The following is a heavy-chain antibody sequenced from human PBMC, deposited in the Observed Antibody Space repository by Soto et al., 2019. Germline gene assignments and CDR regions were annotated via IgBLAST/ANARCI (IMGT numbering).Heavy chain of an antibody. D-gene: IGHD5-18*01. V-gene: IGHV4-34*01. CDR1: GGSFSGYY. Sequence: QVQLQQWGAGLLKPSETLSLTCAVYGGSFSGYYWSWIRQPPGKGLEWIGERNHSGSTNYNPTLRSRVTISVDTSKHQFSLKRSSVTAADSAVYYCARGLYSYGVAWHYWGQGTLVTVSS. CDR2: RNHSGST. CDR3: ARGLYSYGVAWHY. J-gene: IGHJ4*02.